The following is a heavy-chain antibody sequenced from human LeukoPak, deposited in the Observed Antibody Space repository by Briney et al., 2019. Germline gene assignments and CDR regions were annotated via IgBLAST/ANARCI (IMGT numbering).Heavy chain of an antibody. Sequence: PGGSLRLSCAGSGFAFGTYAMSWVRQAPGMGLEXXXXISANGQATYYADSVEGRFTISRDNSKSTLYLQLNSLRAEDTATYYCARDPYNTILYRLAHWGQGTLVTVSS. CDR2: ISANGQAT. V-gene: IGHV3-23*01. CDR3: ARDPYNTILYRLAH. J-gene: IGHJ4*02. CDR1: GFAFGTYA. D-gene: IGHD3-10*01.